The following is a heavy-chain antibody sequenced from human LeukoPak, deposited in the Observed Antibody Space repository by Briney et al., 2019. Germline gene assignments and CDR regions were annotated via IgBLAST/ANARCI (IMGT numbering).Heavy chain of an antibody. J-gene: IGHJ6*03. V-gene: IGHV3-21*01. CDR2: ITSSSTYI. CDR3: ARDIRGGTLVLYYYYMDV. D-gene: IGHD6-13*01. CDR1: GFTFSNYN. Sequence: KAGGSLRLSCAASGFTFSNYNMNWVRQAPGKGLEWVSSITSSSTYIYYADSVKGRFTISRDNAKNSLYLQMNSLRAEDTAVYYCARDIRGGTLVLYYYYMDVWGKGTTVTVSS.